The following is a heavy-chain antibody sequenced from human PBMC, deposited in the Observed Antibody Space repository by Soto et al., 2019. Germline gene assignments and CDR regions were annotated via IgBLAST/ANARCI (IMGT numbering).Heavy chain of an antibody. J-gene: IGHJ4*02. Sequence: PSETLSLTCAVYGGSFSGYFWSWIRQPPGKGLECIGEINHLGSTGYNPSLKSRVTISVDTSKNQFSLNLNFVTAADTAVYFCARGKGETTSLFVSGSFDHWGQGTLVTVSS. V-gene: IGHV4-34*01. CDR1: GGSFSGYF. CDR3: ARGKGETTSLFVSGSFDH. CDR2: INHLGST. D-gene: IGHD3-10*01.